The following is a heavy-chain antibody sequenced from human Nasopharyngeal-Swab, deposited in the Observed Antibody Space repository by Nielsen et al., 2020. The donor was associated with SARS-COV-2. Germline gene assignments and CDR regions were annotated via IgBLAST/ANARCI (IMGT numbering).Heavy chain of an antibody. CDR1: GFIFSSYG. V-gene: IGHV3-33*01. Sequence: GESLKISCAASGFIFSSYGMHWVRQAPGKGLEWVAVIWYDGRNKYYADSVKGRFTISRDSSKNTLYLQMNSLRAEDTAVYYCARVSNGIDVWGQGTTVTVSS. J-gene: IGHJ6*02. CDR3: ARVSNGIDV. CDR2: IWYDGRNK.